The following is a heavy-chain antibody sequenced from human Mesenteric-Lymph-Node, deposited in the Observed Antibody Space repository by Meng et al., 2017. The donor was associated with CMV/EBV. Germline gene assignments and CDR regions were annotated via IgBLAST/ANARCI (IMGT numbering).Heavy chain of an antibody. CDR1: AFTFSSYD. CDR2: IRDDGSNK. D-gene: IGHD4-11*01. CDR3: AKDLFSNPDYYYHYGMDL. Sequence: GGSLRLSCAASAFTFSSYDMHWVRQAPGKGLEWVAFIRDDGSNKYYADSVKGRFTISRDNSKNTLYLQMNSLRDEDTAVYYCAKDLFSNPDYYYHYGMDLWGQGTTVTVSS. V-gene: IGHV3-30*02. J-gene: IGHJ6*02.